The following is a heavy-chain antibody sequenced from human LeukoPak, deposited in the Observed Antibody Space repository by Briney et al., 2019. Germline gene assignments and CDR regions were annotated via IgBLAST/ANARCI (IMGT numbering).Heavy chain of an antibody. CDR2: IYPGDSDT. CDR1: GYSFTSYW. Sequence: GESLKISCKGSGYSFTSYWIGWVRQMPGKGLERMGIIYPGDSDTRYSPSFQGQVTISADKSISTAYLQWSSLKASDTAMYYCARHVAYSSTSSWFDPWGQGTLVTVSS. CDR3: ARHVAYSSTSSWFDP. D-gene: IGHD6-19*01. J-gene: IGHJ5*02. V-gene: IGHV5-51*01.